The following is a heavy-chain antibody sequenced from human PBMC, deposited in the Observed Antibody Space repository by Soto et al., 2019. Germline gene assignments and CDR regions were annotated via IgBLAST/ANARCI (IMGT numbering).Heavy chain of an antibody. Sequence: SYTLSLTCTVSGGSISSSRYYWGWIRQPPGKGLEWIGSIYYSGSTYYNPSLKSRVTISVDTSKNQFSLKLSSVTAADTAVYYCARLRSYCGGDCLNWFDPWGQGTLVTVSS. CDR2: IYYSGST. CDR3: ARLRSYCGGDCLNWFDP. D-gene: IGHD2-21*02. CDR1: GGSISSSRYY. J-gene: IGHJ5*02. V-gene: IGHV4-39*01.